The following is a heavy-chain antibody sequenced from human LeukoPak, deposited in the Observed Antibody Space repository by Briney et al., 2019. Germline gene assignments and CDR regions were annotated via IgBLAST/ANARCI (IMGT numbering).Heavy chain of an antibody. D-gene: IGHD5-12*01. Sequence: SETLSLTCTVSGGSISSYYWSWIRQPPAKGLGWIGYIYHSGSTKYNPSLKSRGTISVDTAKNQFSLKMSSVTAADTAVYYCERDGYSGNDVLWGHGNPVSVSS. CDR2: IYHSGST. CDR3: ERDGYSGNDVL. V-gene: IGHV4-59*01. CDR1: GGSISSYY. J-gene: IGHJ4*01.